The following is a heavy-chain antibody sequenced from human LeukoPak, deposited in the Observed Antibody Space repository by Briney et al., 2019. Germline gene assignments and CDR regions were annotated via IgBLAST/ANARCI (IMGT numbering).Heavy chain of an antibody. D-gene: IGHD3-10*01. CDR3: ARESVVRGVTGHYYYYMDV. CDR1: GDTFTSYG. V-gene: IGHV1-18*01. Sequence: ASVTVSCKASGDTFTSYGISWVRQAPGQGLEWMGWTSAYNGNTNYAQKLQGRVTMTTDTSTSTAYMELRSLRSDDTAVYYCARESVVRGVTGHYYYYMDVWGKGTTVTVSS. J-gene: IGHJ6*03. CDR2: TSAYNGNT.